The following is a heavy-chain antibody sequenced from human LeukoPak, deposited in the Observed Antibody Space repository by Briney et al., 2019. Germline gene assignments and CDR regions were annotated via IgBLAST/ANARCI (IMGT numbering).Heavy chain of an antibody. D-gene: IGHD3-10*01. V-gene: IGHV4-38-2*02. Sequence: SETLSLTCTVSGSSITTYTHWGWIRQSPGKGLEWIASIHHTGNTYYNPPLKSRVTISEDTSKNQFSLKLRSVTAADTAVYYCARGPRFGELLWHWFDPWGQGTLVTVSS. J-gene: IGHJ5*02. CDR2: IHHTGNT. CDR1: GSSITTYTH. CDR3: ARGPRFGELLWHWFDP.